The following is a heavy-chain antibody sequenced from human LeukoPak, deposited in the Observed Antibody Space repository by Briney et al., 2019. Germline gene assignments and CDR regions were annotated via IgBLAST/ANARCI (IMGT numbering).Heavy chain of an antibody. J-gene: IGHJ6*03. CDR2: INEDGSEK. V-gene: IGHV3-7*01. Sequence: GRSLRLSCVALEFTFETYWMSWVRQAPGKGPEWVAKINEDGSEKHYVGSVRGRFTISRDNAENPLHLQMTSRRPEDMAVYYCARGETMDVWGKGTKVTVSS. D-gene: IGHD5-24*01. CDR1: EFTFETYW. CDR3: ARGETMDV.